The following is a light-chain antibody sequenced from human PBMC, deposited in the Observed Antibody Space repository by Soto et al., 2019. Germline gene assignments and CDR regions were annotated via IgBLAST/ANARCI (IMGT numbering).Light chain of an antibody. V-gene: IGKV3-20*01. CDR1: QSVSSTY. CDR3: QQYNNWPPWT. CDR2: GAS. Sequence: EIVLTQSPGTLSLSPGETATLSCRASQSVSSTYLAWYQQKPGQAPGLLLYGASNRASGIPDRFAGSGSGTDFTLTISRLEPEDFAVYYCQQYNNWPPWTFGQGTKVEIK. J-gene: IGKJ1*01.